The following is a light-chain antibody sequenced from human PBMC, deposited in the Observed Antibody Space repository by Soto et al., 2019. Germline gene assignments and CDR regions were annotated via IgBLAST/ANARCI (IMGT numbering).Light chain of an antibody. J-gene: IGLJ2*01. Sequence: QSALTQPASVSGSPGQSITISCDGTISDIGSYNLVSWYQQRPGKAPKLMIFEASKRPSGVSNRFSGSKSGNTASLTISGLQAEDEADYYCCSFAGSGMIFGGGTKLTVL. V-gene: IGLV2-23*01. CDR3: CSFAGSGMI. CDR2: EAS. CDR1: ISDIGSYNL.